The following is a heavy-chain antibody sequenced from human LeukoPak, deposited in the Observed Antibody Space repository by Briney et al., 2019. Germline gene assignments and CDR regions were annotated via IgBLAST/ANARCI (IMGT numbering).Heavy chain of an antibody. CDR1: GFTFSSDA. V-gene: IGHV3-23*01. CDR2: ISGSGGST. J-gene: IGHJ4*02. D-gene: IGHD3-22*01. CDR3: AKGGSDYSYYFDY. Sequence: GGSPRLSCAASGFTFSSDAMSWVRQAPGKGLEWVSAISGSGGSTYYADSVKGRFTISRDNSKNTLCLQMNSLRAEDTAVYYCAKGGSDYSYYFDYWGQGTLVTVSS.